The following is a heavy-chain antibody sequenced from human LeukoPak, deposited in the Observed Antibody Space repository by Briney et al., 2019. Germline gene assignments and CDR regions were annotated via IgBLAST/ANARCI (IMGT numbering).Heavy chain of an antibody. D-gene: IGHD3-22*01. CDR1: GGSISSYY. J-gene: IGHJ4*02. CDR2: IYYSGST. Sequence: SETLSLTCTVSGGSISSYYWSWIRQPPGKGLEWIGYIYYSGSTNYNPSLKSRVTISVDTSKNQFSLKLSSVTAADTAVYYCARGGRGYHPGYWGQGTLVTVSS. CDR3: ARGGRGYHPGY. V-gene: IGHV4-59*01.